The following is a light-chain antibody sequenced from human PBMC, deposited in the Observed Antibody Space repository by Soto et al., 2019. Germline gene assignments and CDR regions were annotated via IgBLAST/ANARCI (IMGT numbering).Light chain of an antibody. Sequence: EIVFTLTPGTLFLSPGERATLSCRASQSVSSSYLAWYQQKPGQAPRLLIYGASSRATGIPDRFSGSGSGTDFTLTISRLEPEDFAVYYCQQYGSSPLTFGGGSKVDI. CDR3: QQYGSSPLT. CDR1: QSVSSSY. J-gene: IGKJ4*01. V-gene: IGKV3-20*01. CDR2: GAS.